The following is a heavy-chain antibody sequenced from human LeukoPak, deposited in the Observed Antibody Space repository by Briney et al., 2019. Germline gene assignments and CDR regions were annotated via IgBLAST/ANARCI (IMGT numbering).Heavy chain of an antibody. J-gene: IGHJ6*03. D-gene: IGHD7-27*01. Sequence: SETLSLTCTVSGCSISSGGYYWSWIRQHPGKGLEWIGYIYYSGSTYYNPSLKSRVTISVDTSKNQLSLKLSSVTAADTAVYYCARYLKTWGPRNYYYYMDVWGKGTTVTVSS. CDR3: ARYLKTWGPRNYYYYMDV. CDR2: IYYSGST. CDR1: GCSISSGGYY. V-gene: IGHV4-31*03.